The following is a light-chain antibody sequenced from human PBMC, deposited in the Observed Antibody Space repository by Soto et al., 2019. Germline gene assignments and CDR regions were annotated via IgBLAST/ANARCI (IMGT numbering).Light chain of an antibody. CDR3: QQYGSSLST. V-gene: IGKV3-20*01. CDR2: GAS. Sequence: EMVLTQSPGTLSLSPVERATLSCRASQSVSSSYLAWYQQKPGQAPRLLIYGASSRATGIPDRFSGSGSGTDFTLTISRLEPEDFAVYYCQQYGSSLSTFGPGTKMDIK. CDR1: QSVSSSY. J-gene: IGKJ3*01.